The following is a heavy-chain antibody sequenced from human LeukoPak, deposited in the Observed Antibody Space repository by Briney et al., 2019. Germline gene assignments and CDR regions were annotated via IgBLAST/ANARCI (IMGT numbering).Heavy chain of an antibody. V-gene: IGHV3-53*04. CDR1: GFTVSSNY. Sequence: GGSLRLSCAPSGFTVSSNYMSWVRQAPGKGLEWVSVIYSGGSTYYADSVKGPFTISRHNSKNTLYLQMNSLRAEDTAVYYCAGPADYYDSSGYYYLDYWGQGTLVSVSS. CDR3: AGPADYYDSSGYYYLDY. D-gene: IGHD3-22*01. CDR2: IYSGGST. J-gene: IGHJ4*02.